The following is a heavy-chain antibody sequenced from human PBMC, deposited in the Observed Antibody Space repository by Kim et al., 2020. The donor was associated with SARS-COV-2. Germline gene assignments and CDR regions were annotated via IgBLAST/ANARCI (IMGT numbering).Heavy chain of an antibody. V-gene: IGHV3-23*01. CDR1: GFTFSSYA. Sequence: GGSLRLSCAASGFTFSSYAMSWVRQAPGKGLECVSGISDSGGSTYFADSVKGRFTISRDNSKNTLYLQMNSLRAEDTAIYSCSKARGGSYYQDFDYWGQG. CDR3: SKARGGSYYQDFDY. CDR2: ISDSGGST. D-gene: IGHD1-26*01. J-gene: IGHJ4*02.